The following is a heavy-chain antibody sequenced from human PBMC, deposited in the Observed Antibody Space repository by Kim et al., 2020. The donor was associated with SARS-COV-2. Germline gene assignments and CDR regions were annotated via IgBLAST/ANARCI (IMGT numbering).Heavy chain of an antibody. CDR3: ARDTAYSSSWYDGDYYYGMDV. Sequence: SQTLSLTCAISGDSVSSNSAAWNWIRQSPSRGLEWLGRTYYRSKWYNDYAVSVKSRITINPDTSKNQFSLQLNSVTPEDTAVYYCARDTAYSSSWYDGDYYYGMDVWGQGTTVTVSS. CDR2: TYYRSKWYN. CDR1: GDSVSSNSAA. J-gene: IGHJ6*02. D-gene: IGHD6-13*01. V-gene: IGHV6-1*01.